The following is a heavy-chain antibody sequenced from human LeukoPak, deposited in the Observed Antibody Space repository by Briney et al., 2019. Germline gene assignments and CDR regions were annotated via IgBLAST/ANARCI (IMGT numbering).Heavy chain of an antibody. D-gene: IGHD2-2*01. Sequence: GESLKISCKGSGYSFTSYWIGWVRQMPGKGLEWMGIIYPGDPDTRYSPSFQGQVTISADKSISTAYLQWSSLKASDTAMYYCASRDVRCSSTSCYYDAFDIWGQGTMVTVSS. V-gene: IGHV5-51*01. CDR1: GYSFTSYW. J-gene: IGHJ3*02. CDR2: IYPGDPDT. CDR3: ASRDVRCSSTSCYYDAFDI.